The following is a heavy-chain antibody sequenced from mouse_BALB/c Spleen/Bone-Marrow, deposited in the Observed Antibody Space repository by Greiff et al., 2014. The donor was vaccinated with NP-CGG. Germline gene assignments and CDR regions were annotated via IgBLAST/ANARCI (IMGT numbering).Heavy chain of an antibody. D-gene: IGHD4-1*01. CDR3: ARTGPYYAMDY. CDR2: IWSDGST. V-gene: IGHV2-6*02. Sequence: VQVVESGPGLVAPSQSLSITCTVSGFSFTSYGIHWVRQPPGKGLEWLVVIWSDGSTTYNSSLKSRLNIRKDNSKSQVFLKVSSLQTDDTAMYYCARTGPYYAMDYWGQGTSVTVSS. CDR1: GFSFTSYG. J-gene: IGHJ4*01.